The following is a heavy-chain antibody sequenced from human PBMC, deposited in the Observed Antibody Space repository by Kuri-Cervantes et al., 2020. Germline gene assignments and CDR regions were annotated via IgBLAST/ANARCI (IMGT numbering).Heavy chain of an antibody. V-gene: IGHV1-58*01. CDR1: GFTFTSSA. Sequence: SVQVSCKASGFTFTSSAVQRVRQARGQRLEWIGWIVVGSGNTNYAQKFQERVTITRDMSTSTAYMELSSLRSEDTAVYYCARALDYYDSSGYYTRPYWYFDLWGRGTLVTVSS. CDR2: IVVGSGNT. CDR3: ARALDYYDSSGYYTRPYWYFDL. J-gene: IGHJ2*01. D-gene: IGHD3-22*01.